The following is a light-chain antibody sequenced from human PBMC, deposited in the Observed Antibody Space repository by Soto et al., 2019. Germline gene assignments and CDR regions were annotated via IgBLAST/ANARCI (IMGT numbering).Light chain of an antibody. J-gene: IGLJ1*01. V-gene: IGLV1-44*01. CDR2: NNN. Sequence: QFVLTQPPSASGTPGQRVTISCSGSSSNIGTNTVNWYQQLPGTAPKLLIYNNNQRPSGVPDRFSGSKSGTSASLAISGLQSDIEADYYCAAWDDSLNGYVFGIGTKVTVL. CDR3: AAWDDSLNGYV. CDR1: SSNIGTNT.